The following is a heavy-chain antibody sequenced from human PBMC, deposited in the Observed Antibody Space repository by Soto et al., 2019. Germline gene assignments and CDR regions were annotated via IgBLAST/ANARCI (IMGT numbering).Heavy chain of an antibody. J-gene: IGHJ4*02. CDR2: ISYDGSNK. CDR3: ANTLGSYYVIGY. CDR1: GFTFSSYS. V-gene: IGHV3-30*18. D-gene: IGHD1-26*01. Sequence: GGSLRLSCAASGFTFSSYSMHWVRQAPGKGLEWVAVISYDGSNKYYADSVKGRFTISRDNSKNTLYLQMNSLRAEDTAVYYCANTLGSYYVIGYWGQGTLVTVSS.